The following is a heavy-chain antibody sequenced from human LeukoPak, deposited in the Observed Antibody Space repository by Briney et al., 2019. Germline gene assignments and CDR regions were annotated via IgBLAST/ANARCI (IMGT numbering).Heavy chain of an antibody. CDR1: GGSISSGGYY. CDR2: ISGSGGST. D-gene: IGHD5-24*01. J-gene: IGHJ4*02. Sequence: ETLSLTCTVSGGSISSGGYYWSWIRQAPGKGLEWVSAISGSGGSTYYADSVKGRFTISRDNSKNTLYLEMNSLRAEDTAVYYCAKDMGLQRYYFDYWGQGTLVTVSS. CDR3: AKDMGLQRYYFDY. V-gene: IGHV3-23*01.